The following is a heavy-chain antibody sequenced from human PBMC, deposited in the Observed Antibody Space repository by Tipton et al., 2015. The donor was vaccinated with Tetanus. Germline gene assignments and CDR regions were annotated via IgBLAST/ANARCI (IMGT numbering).Heavy chain of an antibody. Sequence: SLRLSCAASGFKFDDHAMHWVRQAPGKGLEWVAGISWNSVTVGYVDSVQGRFTISRDNAKNALYLEMSGLTAEDRALYYCAKGAYSVHDPFDIRGQGTMVAVSS. CDR3: AKGAYSVHDPFDI. V-gene: IGHV3-9*01. CDR1: GFKFDDHA. D-gene: IGHD3-16*01. J-gene: IGHJ3*02. CDR2: ISWNSVTV.